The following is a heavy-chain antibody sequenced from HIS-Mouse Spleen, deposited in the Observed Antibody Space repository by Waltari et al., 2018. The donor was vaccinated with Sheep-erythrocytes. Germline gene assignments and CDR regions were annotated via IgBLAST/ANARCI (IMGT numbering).Heavy chain of an antibody. J-gene: IGHJ4*02. CDR1: GVTFSSYS. CDR3: ARVASGATFDY. Sequence: EVQLVESGGGLVKPGGALRLSGAASGVTFSSYSMNCVRQAPGKGLEWFSSISSSSSYIYYADSVKGRFTISRDNAKNSLYLQMNSLRAEDTAVYYCARVASGATFDYWGQGTLVTVSS. D-gene: IGHD1-26*01. CDR2: ISSSSSYI. V-gene: IGHV3-21*01.